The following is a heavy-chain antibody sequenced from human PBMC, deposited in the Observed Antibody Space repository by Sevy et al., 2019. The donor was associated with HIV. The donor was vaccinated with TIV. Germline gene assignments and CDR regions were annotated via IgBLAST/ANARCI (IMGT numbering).Heavy chain of an antibody. J-gene: IGHJ4*02. Sequence: GGSLRLSCAASGFTFSDYWMSWVRQAPEKGLEWVANIKQDGSKKYYVDSVTGRFIMSRDNAKNSLYLEMNSLRAEDTAVYYCARLKLHYDPYYFDLWGQGTLVTVSS. CDR3: ARLKLHYDPYYFDL. D-gene: IGHD3-16*01. CDR2: IKQDGSKK. V-gene: IGHV3-7*01. CDR1: GFTFSDYW.